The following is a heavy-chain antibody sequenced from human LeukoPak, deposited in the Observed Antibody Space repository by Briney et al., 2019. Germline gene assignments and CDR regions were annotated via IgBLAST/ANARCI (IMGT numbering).Heavy chain of an antibody. CDR2: ISGSGGST. CDR3: AKGILASLDLRFDP. D-gene: IGHD5-18*01. J-gene: IGHJ5*02. Sequence: PGGSLRLSCAASGFTFDDYTMHWVRQAPGKGLEWVSSISGSGGSTYYADSVKGRFTISRDNSKNTLYLQMNSLRAEDTAVYYCAKGILASLDLRFDPWGQGTLVTVSS. V-gene: IGHV3-23*01. CDR1: GFTFDDYT.